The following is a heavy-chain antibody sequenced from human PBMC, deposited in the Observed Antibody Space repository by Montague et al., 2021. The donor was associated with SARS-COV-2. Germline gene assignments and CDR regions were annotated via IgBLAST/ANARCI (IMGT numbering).Heavy chain of an antibody. D-gene: IGHD6-19*01. CDR3: ARDRSWLILGELDY. Sequence: SLRLSCAASGFTFSSYAMHWVRQAPGKGLEWVAVLSDDTSKKYYVDSVKGRFTISRDNSKNTLYLQMNSLRTEDTAVYYCARDRSWLILGELDYWGQGTLVTVSS. CDR1: GFTFSSYA. CDR2: LSDDTSKK. V-gene: IGHV3-30*04. J-gene: IGHJ4*02.